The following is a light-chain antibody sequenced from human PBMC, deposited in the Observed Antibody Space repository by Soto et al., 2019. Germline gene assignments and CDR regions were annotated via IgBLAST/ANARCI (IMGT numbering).Light chain of an antibody. CDR2: DNT. CDR3: QSYDSRLSGSYV. V-gene: IGLV1-40*01. CDR1: SSNIGAGYD. J-gene: IGLJ1*01. Sequence: SVLAQPPSVSGAPGQRVTISCTGSSSNIGAGYDVHWYQQLPGAAPRLLIYDNTKRPSGVPDRFSGSKSDSSASLAISGLQAEDEAEYYCQSYDSRLSGSYVFGSGTKVTVL.